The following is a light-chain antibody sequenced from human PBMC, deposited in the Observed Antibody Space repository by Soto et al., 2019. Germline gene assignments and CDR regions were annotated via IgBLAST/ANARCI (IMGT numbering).Light chain of an antibody. CDR3: CSYTSSATRV. Sequence: QSALTQPASVSGSPGQSITISCTGTTSDVGGYDYVSWYQQHPGKAPKLMIYEVSNRPSGVSYRFSGSKSGNTASLTISGLQADDEADYYCCSYTSSATRVFGGGTKLTVL. V-gene: IGLV2-14*01. CDR1: TSDVGGYDY. J-gene: IGLJ3*02. CDR2: EVS.